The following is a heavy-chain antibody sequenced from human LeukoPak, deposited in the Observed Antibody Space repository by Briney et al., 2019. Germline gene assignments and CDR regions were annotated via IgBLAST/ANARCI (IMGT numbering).Heavy chain of an antibody. CDR1: GGSSSGYY. CDR2: INHSGST. V-gene: IGHV4-34*01. D-gene: IGHD3-16*02. Sequence: SETLSLTCAAYGGSSSGYYWSWIRQPPGKGLEWIGEINHSGSTNYNPSLMSRVTISVDTSKNQSSLKLSCVTAADTAAYYCARGQVGRVDGYIWGSHRYRLLGFDYWGQGTLVTVSS. CDR3: ARGQVGRVDGYIWGSHRYRLLGFDY. J-gene: IGHJ4*02.